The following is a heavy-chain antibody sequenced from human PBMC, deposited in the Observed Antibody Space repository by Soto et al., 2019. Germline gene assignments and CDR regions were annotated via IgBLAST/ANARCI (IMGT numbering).Heavy chain of an antibody. V-gene: IGHV1-18*04. CDR2: ISAYNGNT. Sequence: ASVKVSCKSSGYTFTSYGINRVRQAPGQGLEWMGWISAYNGNTNYAQKLQGRVTMTTDTYTSTAYMELRSLRSDDTAVYYCARDHKQWLVGISAFDIWGEGRMVTVS. D-gene: IGHD6-19*01. J-gene: IGHJ3*02. CDR1: GYTFTSYG. CDR3: ARDHKQWLVGISAFDI.